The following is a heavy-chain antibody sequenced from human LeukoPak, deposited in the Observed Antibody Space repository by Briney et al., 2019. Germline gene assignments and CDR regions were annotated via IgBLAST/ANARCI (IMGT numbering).Heavy chain of an antibody. CDR2: IYYDGSA. CDR1: GGSITSSSHY. V-gene: IGHV4-39*07. D-gene: IGHD2-15*01. J-gene: IGHJ5*02. CDR3: ARAYCSGGTCYDSRGWFDP. Sequence: SETLSLTCTVSGGSITSSSHYWGWIRQPPGQGLQWIGLIYYDGSAYYNLSLKSRLTISLDTSKNQFSLKLSSVTAADTAVYYCARAYCSGGTCYDSRGWFDPWGQGTLVTVSS.